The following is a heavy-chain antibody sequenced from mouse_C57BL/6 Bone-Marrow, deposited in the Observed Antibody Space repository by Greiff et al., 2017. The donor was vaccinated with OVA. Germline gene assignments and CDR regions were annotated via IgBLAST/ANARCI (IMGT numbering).Heavy chain of an antibody. J-gene: IGHJ1*03. CDR2: ISYDGSN. CDR1: GYSITSGYY. D-gene: IGHD1-1*01. CDR3: ARDYYYGISLFDV. Sequence: EVQLQQSGPGLVKPSQSLSLTCSVTGYSITSGYYWNWIRQFPGNKLEWMGYISYDGSNNYNPSLKNRISITRDTSKNQFFLKLNSVTTEDTATYYCARDYYYGISLFDVWGTGTTVTVSS. V-gene: IGHV3-6*01.